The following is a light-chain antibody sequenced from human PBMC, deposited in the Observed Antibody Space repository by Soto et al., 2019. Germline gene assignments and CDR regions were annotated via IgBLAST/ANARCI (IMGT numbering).Light chain of an antibody. CDR2: GAS. CDR3: QQYSSWPLT. CDR1: QSISIT. Sequence: EIVMTQSPATLSVSPGERATLSCRASQSISITLAWYQQKPGQAPRLLIYGASTRPTGIPARFSGSGSGTEFTLTISGLQSEDFAVYYCQQYSSWPLTFGGGTKVEIK. J-gene: IGKJ4*01. V-gene: IGKV3-15*01.